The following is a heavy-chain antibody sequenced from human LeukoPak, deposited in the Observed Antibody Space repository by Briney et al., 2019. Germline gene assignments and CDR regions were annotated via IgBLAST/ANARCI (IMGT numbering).Heavy chain of an antibody. D-gene: IGHD1-1*01. J-gene: IGHJ3*02. CDR3: AKAGPKRRYEMEIGAFDI. CDR1: GFTFDDYA. Sequence: PGRSLRLSCAASGFTFDDYAMHWVRQAPGKGLEWVSGISWNSGSIGYADSVKGRFTISRDNAKNSLYLQMNSLRAEDTALYYCAKAGPKRRYEMEIGAFDIWGQGTMVTVSS. V-gene: IGHV3-9*01. CDR2: ISWNSGSI.